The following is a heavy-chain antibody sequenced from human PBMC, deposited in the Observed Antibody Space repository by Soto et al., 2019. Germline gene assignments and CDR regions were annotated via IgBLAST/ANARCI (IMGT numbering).Heavy chain of an antibody. V-gene: IGHV4-31*03. Sequence: QVQLQESGPGLVKPSQTLSLTCTVSGDSFSSGGYYWSWIRQHPGKGLEWIGNINYSGNTYYTPSLRSRVTMSVDTSKKQFSLKLSSVTAADTAVYYCARGYMGRYYGMDVWGPGTTVTVSS. D-gene: IGHD1-26*01. CDR3: ARGYMGRYYGMDV. CDR2: INYSGNT. J-gene: IGHJ6*02. CDR1: GDSFSSGGYY.